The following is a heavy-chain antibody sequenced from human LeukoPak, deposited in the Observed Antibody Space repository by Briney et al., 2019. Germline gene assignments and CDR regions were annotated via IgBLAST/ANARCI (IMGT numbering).Heavy chain of an antibody. D-gene: IGHD3-10*01. CDR3: ARDANYGSGSYNYYMDV. CDR2: IWYDGRNK. J-gene: IGHJ6*03. CDR1: GFTFSSYG. V-gene: IGHV3-33*01. Sequence: GGSLRVSCAASGFTFSSYGMHWVRQAPGKRLEWVAVIWYDGRNKYYADSVKGRFTISRDNSKNTLYLQMNSLRAEDTAVYYCARDANYGSGSYNYYMDVWGRGTTVTVSS.